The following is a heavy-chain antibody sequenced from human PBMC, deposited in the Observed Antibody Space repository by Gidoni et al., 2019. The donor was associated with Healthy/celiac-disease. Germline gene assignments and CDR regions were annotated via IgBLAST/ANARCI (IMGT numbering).Heavy chain of an antibody. Sequence: QVQLQESGPGLARPSETLSLTCTLSGGSISSYYWSWIRQPPGKGLEWIGYIYYSGSTNYNPSLKSRVTISVDTSKHQFPLKLSSVTAADTAVYYCASLGDSIGYSFDYWGQGTLVTVSS. J-gene: IGHJ4*02. V-gene: IGHV4-59*01. CDR1: GGSISSYY. D-gene: IGHD3-22*01. CDR2: IYYSGST. CDR3: ASLGDSIGYSFDY.